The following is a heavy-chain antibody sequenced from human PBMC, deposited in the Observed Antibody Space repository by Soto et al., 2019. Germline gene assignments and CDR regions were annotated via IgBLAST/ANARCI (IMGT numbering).Heavy chain of an antibody. Sequence: GGSLRLCCAASGFTFSSYGMHWVRQAPGKGLEWVAVITGGGGNTYYADSVKGRFTISRDNSKNTLYLQMNSLRAEDTAVYYCDAAAGTKTYYYYYMDVWGKGTTVTVSS. CDR3: DAAAGTKTYYYYYMDV. D-gene: IGHD6-13*01. CDR2: ITGGGGNT. CDR1: GFTFSSYG. J-gene: IGHJ6*03. V-gene: IGHV3-30*03.